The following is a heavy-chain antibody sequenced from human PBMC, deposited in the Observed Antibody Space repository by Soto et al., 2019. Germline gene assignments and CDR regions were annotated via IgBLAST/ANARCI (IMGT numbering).Heavy chain of an antibody. CDR1: GFTFSSYA. J-gene: IGHJ1*01. Sequence: PGGSLRLSFAASGFTFSSYALSWGRQAPGKGLEWVSAISGSGGSTYYADSVKGRFTISRDNSKNTLYLQMNSLRAEDTAVYYCAKVPCSGGSCYGNFQHWGQGTLVTVSS. V-gene: IGHV3-23*01. CDR2: ISGSGGST. D-gene: IGHD2-15*01. CDR3: AKVPCSGGSCYGNFQH.